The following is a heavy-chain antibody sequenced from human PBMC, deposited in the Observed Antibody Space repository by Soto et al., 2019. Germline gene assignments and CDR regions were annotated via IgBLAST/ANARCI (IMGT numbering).Heavy chain of an antibody. Sequence: SETLSLTCTVSGGSISSSSNYWGWIRQPPGKGLEWIGSIYYSGSTYYNPSLKSRVTISVDTSKNQFSLKLSSVTAADTAVYYCARHDYYGPLWYWGQGTLVTVSS. D-gene: IGHD3-22*01. V-gene: IGHV4-39*01. J-gene: IGHJ4*02. CDR2: IYYSGST. CDR1: GGSISSSSNY. CDR3: ARHDYYGPLWY.